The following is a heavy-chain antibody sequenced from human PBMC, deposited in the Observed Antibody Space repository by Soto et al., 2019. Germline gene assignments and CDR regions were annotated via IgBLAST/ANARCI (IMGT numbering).Heavy chain of an antibody. J-gene: IGHJ6*02. CDR3: ARDSDPGSLWFATRPPGAYYNGMDV. CDR1: GYTGNY. CDR2: INPNSGET. V-gene: IGHV1-2*04. D-gene: IGHD3-10*01. Sequence: QLRLVQSGAEVKKPGASVKVSCKASGYTGNYIHWVRQAPGQGLEWMGWINPNSGETKYAQKLQGWVTMTRDTSINTGYMDLRRLRSDDTAIYFCARDSDPGSLWFATRPPGAYYNGMDVWGQGTTVTVSS.